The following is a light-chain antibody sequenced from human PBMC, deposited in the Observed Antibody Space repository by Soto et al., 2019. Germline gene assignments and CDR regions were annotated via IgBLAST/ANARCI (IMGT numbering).Light chain of an antibody. Sequence: DIHMTQSPSTLSASVGDRVTITCRASQSISSWLAWYQQKPGKAPKLLIYDASSLESGVTSRFSGSGSGTEFNLTISSLQPDDFAPYYCQQYNSYLWTFGQGTKVEIK. CDR3: QQYNSYLWT. J-gene: IGKJ1*01. CDR2: DAS. V-gene: IGKV1-5*01. CDR1: QSISSW.